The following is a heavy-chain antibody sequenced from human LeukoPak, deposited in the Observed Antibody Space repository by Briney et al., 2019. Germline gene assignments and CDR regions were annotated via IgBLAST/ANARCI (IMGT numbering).Heavy chain of an antibody. J-gene: IGHJ4*02. Sequence: GGSLRLSCAASGFTFSSYGMHWVRQAPGKGLEWVAVIWYDGSNKYYADSVKGRFTISRDNSKNTLYLQMNSLRAEDTAVYYCARDRTYGSSPIDYWGQGTLATVSS. CDR1: GFTFSSYG. V-gene: IGHV3-33*01. CDR3: ARDRTYGSSPIDY. D-gene: IGHD6-13*01. CDR2: IWYDGSNK.